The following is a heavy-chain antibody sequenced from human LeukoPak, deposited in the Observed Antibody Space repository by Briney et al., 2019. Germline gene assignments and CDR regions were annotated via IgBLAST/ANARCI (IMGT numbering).Heavy chain of an antibody. V-gene: IGHV3-21*01. D-gene: IGHD2-21*02. CDR3: AVPVVVTASNDAFDI. Sequence: GGSLRLSCAASGFTFSSYSMNWVSQAPGKGLEWVSSISSSSSYIYYADSVKGRFTISRDNAKNSLYLQMNSLRAEDTAVYYCAVPVVVTASNDAFDIWGQGTMVTVSS. CDR1: GFTFSSYS. CDR2: ISSSSSYI. J-gene: IGHJ3*02.